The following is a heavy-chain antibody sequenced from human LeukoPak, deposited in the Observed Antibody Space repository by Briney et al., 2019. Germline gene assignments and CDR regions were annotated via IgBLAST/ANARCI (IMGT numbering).Heavy chain of an antibody. CDR1: GFTFSSYW. V-gene: IGHV3-74*01. D-gene: IGHD6-6*01. CDR2: INTDGSST. CDR3: ASSGIAARTPPYYFDY. Sequence: GGSLRLSCAASGFTFSSYWMHWVRQAPGKGLVWVSRINTDGSSTSYADSVKGRFTISRDNAKNTLYLQMNSLRAEDTAVYYCASSGIAARTPPYYFDYWGQGTLVTVSS. J-gene: IGHJ4*02.